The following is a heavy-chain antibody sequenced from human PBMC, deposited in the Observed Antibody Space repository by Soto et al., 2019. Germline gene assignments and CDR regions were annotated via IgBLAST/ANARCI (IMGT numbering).Heavy chain of an antibody. CDR3: AKTTDRSGYYSRFDY. CDR2: ISYDGSNK. D-gene: IGHD3-22*01. Sequence: PGGSLRLSCAASGFTFSSYAMHWVRQAPGKGLEWVAVISYDGSNKNYADSVKGRFTISRDNSKNTLYLQMNTLRAEDTAVYYCAKTTDRSGYYSRFDYWGQGTLVTVSS. V-gene: IGHV3-30-3*01. J-gene: IGHJ4*02. CDR1: GFTFSSYA.